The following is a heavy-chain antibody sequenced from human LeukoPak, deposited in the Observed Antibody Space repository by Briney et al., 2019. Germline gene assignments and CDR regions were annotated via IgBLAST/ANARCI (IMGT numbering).Heavy chain of an antibody. CDR3: VRDRGTYRPIDY. J-gene: IGHJ4*02. CDR2: ISYTGTYI. V-gene: IGHV3-21*04. D-gene: IGHD1-26*01. Sequence: GGSLGLSCAASAFSLSAYNMNWVRQAPGKGLEWVSPISYTGTYIYYADSVKGRFTISRDNAQNSLYLQMNSLRAEDTAIYYCVRDRGTYRPIDYWGQGTLVTVSS. CDR1: AFSLSAYN.